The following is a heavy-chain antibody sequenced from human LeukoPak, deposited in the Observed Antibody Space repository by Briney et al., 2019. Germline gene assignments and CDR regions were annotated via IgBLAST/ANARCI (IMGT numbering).Heavy chain of an antibody. CDR3: VRGYSFGPYGMDV. D-gene: IGHD4-23*01. Sequence: GGPLRLSCSASGFPFSSYTMHWVRQAPGKGLEYVSAISDSGGSTYYADSVEGRFTISRDNSKNTLYLKMSSLRAEDTAVYFCVRGYSFGPYGMDVWGQGTTVTVSS. CDR1: GFPFSSYT. V-gene: IGHV3-64D*09. CDR2: ISDSGGST. J-gene: IGHJ6*02.